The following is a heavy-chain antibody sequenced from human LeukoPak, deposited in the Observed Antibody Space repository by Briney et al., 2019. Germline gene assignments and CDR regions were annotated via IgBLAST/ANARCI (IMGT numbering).Heavy chain of an antibody. D-gene: IGHD3-22*01. CDR3: ARSRSYYYDSTGYNLDY. CDR2: SSSSGSTI. Sequence: GGSLRLSCAASGFTFSSYEMNWVRQAPGKGLEWVSYSSSSGSTIYYADSVKGRFTISRDNAKNSLYLQMNSLRAEDTAVYYCARSRSYYYDSTGYNLDYWGQGTLVTVPS. CDR1: GFTFSSYE. V-gene: IGHV3-48*03. J-gene: IGHJ4*02.